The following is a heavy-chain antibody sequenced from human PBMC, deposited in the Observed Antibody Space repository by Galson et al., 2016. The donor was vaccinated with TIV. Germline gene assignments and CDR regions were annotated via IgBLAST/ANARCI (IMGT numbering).Heavy chain of an antibody. CDR2: ISASGTGP. J-gene: IGHJ4*02. CDR1: GFDFGSYA. Sequence: SLRLSCAASGFDFGSYALSWVRLAPGKGLEWISGISASGTGPDYADSVKGRFTISRDNSKNTLYLQMASLRGDDTASYYCAREVAADGELDYWGQGTLAIVSS. CDR3: AREVAADGELDY. D-gene: IGHD6-13*01. V-gene: IGHV3-23*01.